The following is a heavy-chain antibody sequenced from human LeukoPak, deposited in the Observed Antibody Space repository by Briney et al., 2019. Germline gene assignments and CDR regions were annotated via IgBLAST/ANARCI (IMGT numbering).Heavy chain of an antibody. CDR2: MNPNSGNT. CDR1: GYTFTSYD. Sequence: ASVKVSCKASGYTFTSYDINWVRQATGQGLEWMGWMNPNSGNTGYAQKFQGRVTMTRNTSISTAYMELSSLRSEDTAVYYCARGNWAMVRGVTPFGYWGQGTLVTVSS. CDR3: ARGNWAMVRGVTPFGY. J-gene: IGHJ4*02. V-gene: IGHV1-8*01. D-gene: IGHD3-10*01.